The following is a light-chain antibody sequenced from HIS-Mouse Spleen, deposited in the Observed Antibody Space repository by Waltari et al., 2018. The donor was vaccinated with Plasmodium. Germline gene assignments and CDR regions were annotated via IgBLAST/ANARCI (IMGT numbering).Light chain of an antibody. Sequence: QSALPQPRSASGSPGQSVTISCTGTSSHVGGYNYVPWYQQHPGKAPKLMIYDVSKRPSGVPDRFSGSKSGNTASLTISGLQAEDEADYYCCSYAGSYTWVFGGGTKLTVL. J-gene: IGLJ2*01. CDR3: CSYAGSYTWV. CDR2: DVS. V-gene: IGLV2-11*01. CDR1: SSHVGGYNY.